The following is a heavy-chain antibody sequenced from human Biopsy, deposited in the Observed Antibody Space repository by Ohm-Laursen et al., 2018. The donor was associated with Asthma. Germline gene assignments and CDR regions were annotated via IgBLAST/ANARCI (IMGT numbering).Heavy chain of an antibody. CDR1: GGTFNTYV. D-gene: IGHD2-2*01. CDR3: ARKAGSCISRTCYSLDF. CDR2: INSVFGTT. J-gene: IGHJ4*02. V-gene: IGHV1-69*13. Sequence: SVKVSCKSLGGTFNTYVIGWVRQAPGQGLEWMGWINSVFGTTTYSQKFQDRVTITADDSTSTVYMELSSLRSEDTAVYYCARKAGSCISRTCYSLDFWGQGTLVTVSS.